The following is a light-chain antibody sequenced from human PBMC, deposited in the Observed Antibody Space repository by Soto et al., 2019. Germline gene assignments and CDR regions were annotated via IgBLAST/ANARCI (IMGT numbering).Light chain of an antibody. V-gene: IGKV1-27*01. Sequence: DIQMTQPPSSLSASVGDRVTITCRASEDISNYLAWYQQKPGKVPKLLIYGASTLQSGVPSRFSGSGSGTDFTLTISSLQTEDVATYYCQNYNRAPWTFGQGTKVESK. CDR1: EDISNY. CDR3: QNYNRAPWT. CDR2: GAS. J-gene: IGKJ1*01.